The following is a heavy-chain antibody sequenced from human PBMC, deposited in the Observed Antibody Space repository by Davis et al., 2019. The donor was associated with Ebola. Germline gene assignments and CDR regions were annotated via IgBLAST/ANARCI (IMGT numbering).Heavy chain of an antibody. V-gene: IGHV3-23*01. Sequence: GESLKISCAASGFTFSSSAMSWVRQAPGKGLEWVSAITGSGEITHYADSVKGRFTISRDNAKNTLYLQMNSLRAEDTAVYYCARSGLSFGVVKYHYGMDVWGKGTTVTVSS. CDR2: ITGSGEIT. CDR3: ARSGLSFGVVKYHYGMDV. CDR1: GFTFSSSA. D-gene: IGHD3-3*01. J-gene: IGHJ6*04.